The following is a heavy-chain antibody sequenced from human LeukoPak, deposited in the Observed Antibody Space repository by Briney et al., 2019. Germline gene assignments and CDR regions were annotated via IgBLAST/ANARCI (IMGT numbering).Heavy chain of an antibody. CDR3: ARDRDRSGSQSY. CDR2: ISANNGNTKYNT. CDR1: GYTFTTSG. J-gene: IGHJ4*02. D-gene: IGHD1-26*01. Sequence: ASLKDSSKASGYTFTTSGISWVRHAPGQGLEWMGWISANNGNTKYNTKYAQNLQGRVTMTTDISTSTAYMELRTLRSDDTAVYYCARDRDRSGSQSYWGQGTLVTVSS. V-gene: IGHV1-18*01.